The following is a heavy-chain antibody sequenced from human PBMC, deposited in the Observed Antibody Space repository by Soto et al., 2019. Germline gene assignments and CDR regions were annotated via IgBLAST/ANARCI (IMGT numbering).Heavy chain of an antibody. V-gene: IGHV3-7*01. D-gene: IGHD2-15*01. CDR2: IKQDGSEK. CDR1: GFTFSSYW. CDR3: ARALVGSHLRYYYYYYMDV. J-gene: IGHJ6*03. Sequence: GGSLRLSCAASGFTFSSYWMSWVRQAPGKGLEWVANIKQDGSEKYYVDSVKGRFTISRDNAKNSLYLQMNSLRAEDTAVYYCARALVGSHLRYYYYYYMDVWGKGTTVTVSS.